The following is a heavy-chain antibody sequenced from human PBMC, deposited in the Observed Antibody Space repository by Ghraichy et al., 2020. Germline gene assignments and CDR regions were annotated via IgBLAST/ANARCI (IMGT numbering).Heavy chain of an antibody. D-gene: IGHD3-16*01. Sequence: GGSLRLSCVASGFTLRSYWMSWVRHAPGKGLEWVANIKQDGSEKYYVDSVKGRFTISRDNTKKSLYLQMSSLRVEDTAIYYCARDTSGDLGGSYPGFDYWGQGALVTVSS. CDR1: GFTLRSYW. CDR2: IKQDGSEK. CDR3: ARDTSGDLGGSYPGFDY. V-gene: IGHV3-7*01. J-gene: IGHJ4*02.